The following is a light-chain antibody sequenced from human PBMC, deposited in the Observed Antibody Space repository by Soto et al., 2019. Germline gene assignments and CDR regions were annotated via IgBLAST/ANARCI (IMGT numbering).Light chain of an antibody. CDR3: SSYTGNSALV. Sequence: QSVLTQPASVSGSPGQSITISCTGTSSDVGGYNYVSWYQHHPGKAPKLMIFEVSHRPSGVSNRFSGSKSGNTASLTISGLQAEDEGDYYCSSYTGNSALVFGGGTQLTVL. CDR1: SSDVGGYNY. V-gene: IGLV2-14*01. CDR2: EVS. J-gene: IGLJ2*01.